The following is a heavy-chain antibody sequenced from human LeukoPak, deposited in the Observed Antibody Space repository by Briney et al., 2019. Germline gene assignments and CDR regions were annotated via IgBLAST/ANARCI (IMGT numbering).Heavy chain of an antibody. CDR2: IIPIFGTA. CDR1: GGTFSSYA. Sequence: SVKVSCKASGGTFSSYAISWVRQAPGQGLEWMGGIIPIFGTANYAQKFQGRVTITTDESTSTAYMELRSLRSDDTAVYYCAGEANYDFWSGPLDYWGQGTLVTVSS. D-gene: IGHD3-3*01. V-gene: IGHV1-69*05. CDR3: AGEANYDFWSGPLDY. J-gene: IGHJ4*02.